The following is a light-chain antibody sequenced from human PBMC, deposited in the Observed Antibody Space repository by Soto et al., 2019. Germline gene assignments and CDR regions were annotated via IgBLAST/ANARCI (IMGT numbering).Light chain of an antibody. CDR2: HAS. J-gene: IGLJ2*01. Sequence: QSALTQPASVSGSPGQSITISCTGTSSDVGGYNYVSWYQQHPGKAPKLIIYHASSRPSGVSNRFSGSKSGNTASLTISGLQAEDEADYYCSSYTSSSTLVFGGGTKLTVL. CDR1: SSDVGGYNY. V-gene: IGLV2-14*03. CDR3: SSYTSSSTLV.